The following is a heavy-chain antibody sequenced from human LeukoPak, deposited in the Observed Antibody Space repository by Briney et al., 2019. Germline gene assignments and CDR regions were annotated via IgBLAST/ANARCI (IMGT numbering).Heavy chain of an antibody. D-gene: IGHD5-24*01. CDR2: IYYSGST. J-gene: IGHJ2*01. V-gene: IGHV4-59*08. CDR3: ARHVEMATYWYFDL. CDR1: GGSISSYY. Sequence: SETLSLTCTVSGGSISSYYCSWIRQPPRPGLERKGYIYYSGSTNYNPSLKSRVTISVDTSKNHFALKLSSVTAADTAVYYCARHVEMATYWYFDLWGRGTLVTVSS.